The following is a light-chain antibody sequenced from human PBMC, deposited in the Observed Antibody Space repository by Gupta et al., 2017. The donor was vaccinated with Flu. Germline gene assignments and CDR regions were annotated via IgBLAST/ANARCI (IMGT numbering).Light chain of an antibody. Sequence: PASLSLSPGERPTLSCRSSQTVGRFLVQYQQKPDQAPRLLSSDASTRATASPARFGGSGSETDFTLTISSHEPEDLAVYYCQQCSDWPMTFGQGTQLEIK. CDR3: QQCSDWPMT. CDR1: QTVGRF. CDR2: DAS. J-gene: IGKJ5*01. V-gene: IGKV3-11*01.